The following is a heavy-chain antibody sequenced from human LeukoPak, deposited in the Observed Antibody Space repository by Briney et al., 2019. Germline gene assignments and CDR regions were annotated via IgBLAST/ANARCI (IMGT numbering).Heavy chain of an antibody. Sequence: ASVKVSCKASGYTFTSYGISWVRQAPGQGLEWMGWISAYNGNTNYAQKLQDRVTMTTDTSTSTAYMELRSLRSDDTAVYYCARDSPGGGAYCGGDCYTIDYWGQGTLVTVSS. CDR2: ISAYNGNT. CDR3: ARDSPGGGAYCGGDCYTIDY. V-gene: IGHV1-18*01. J-gene: IGHJ4*02. CDR1: GYTFTSYG. D-gene: IGHD2-21*02.